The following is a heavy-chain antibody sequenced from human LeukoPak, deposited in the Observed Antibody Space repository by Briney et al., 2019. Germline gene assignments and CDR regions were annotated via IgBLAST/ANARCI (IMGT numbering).Heavy chain of an antibody. CDR1: GGSISSGGYY. CDR3: ASYSSGYYRFDY. D-gene: IGHD3-22*01. J-gene: IGHJ4*02. Sequence: SQTLSLTCTVSGGSISSGGYYWSWIRQPPGKGLEWIGYIYHSGSTYYNPSLKSRVTISVDRSKNQFSLKLSSVTAADTAVYYCASYSSGYYRFDYWGQGTLVTVSS. V-gene: IGHV4-30-2*01. CDR2: IYHSGST.